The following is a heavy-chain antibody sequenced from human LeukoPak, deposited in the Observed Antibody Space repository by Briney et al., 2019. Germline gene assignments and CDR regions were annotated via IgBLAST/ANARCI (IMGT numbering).Heavy chain of an antibody. Sequence: SENLSLNCTVSGGSISSSSYYWGWIRQPPGKGLEWIGSIYYSGSTYYNPSLKSRVTISVETSKNQCSLKLSSVTAADTAVYYCARHEGPHYYDSSGYFVDYWGQGTLVTVSS. D-gene: IGHD3-22*01. CDR2: IYYSGST. J-gene: IGHJ4*02. CDR1: GGSISSSSYY. CDR3: ARHEGPHYYDSSGYFVDY. V-gene: IGHV4-39*01.